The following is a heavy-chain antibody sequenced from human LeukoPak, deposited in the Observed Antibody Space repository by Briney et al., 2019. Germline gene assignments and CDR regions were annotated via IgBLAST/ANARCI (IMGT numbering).Heavy chain of an antibody. Sequence: ASVKVSCKASGYTFTTYAMHWVRQAPGQGLEWMGGIIPIFGTANYAQKFQGRVTITTDASTSTASMELSSLRSEDTAVYYCVRSIRDSSSWYNEFPQGFFGYWGQGTLVTVSS. CDR1: GYTFTTYA. D-gene: IGHD6-13*01. CDR2: IIPIFGTA. V-gene: IGHV1-69*05. CDR3: VRSIRDSSSWYNEFPQGFFGY. J-gene: IGHJ4*02.